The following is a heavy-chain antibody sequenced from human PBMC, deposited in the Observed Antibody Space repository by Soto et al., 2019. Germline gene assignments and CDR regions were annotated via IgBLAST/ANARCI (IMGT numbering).Heavy chain of an antibody. CDR1: GFTFGDYY. CDR3: ARGLFLDATVTNAFYI. V-gene: IGHV3-11*01. J-gene: IGHJ3*02. Sequence: PGGSLRLSCAVSGFTFGDYYMSWIRQAPGKGLEWVSYISSSGSTIYYADSVKGRFTISRDNAKNSLYLQMNSLRAEDTDVNYCARGLFLDATVTNAFYIRGQGTM. D-gene: IGHD3-3*01. CDR2: ISSSGSTI.